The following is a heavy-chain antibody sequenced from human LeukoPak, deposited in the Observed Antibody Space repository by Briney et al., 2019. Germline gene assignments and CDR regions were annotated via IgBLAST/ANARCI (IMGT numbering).Heavy chain of an antibody. V-gene: IGHV4-34*01. D-gene: IGHD3-22*01. Sequence: SETLSLTCAVYGGSFSGYYWSWIRQPPGKGLEWIGEINHSGSTNYNPSLKSRVTMSVDTSKTQFSLKLSSVTAADTAVYYCAREEYYYDSSGYLYYFDYWGQGALVTVSS. CDR2: INHSGST. CDR1: GGSFSGYY. J-gene: IGHJ4*02. CDR3: AREEYYYDSSGYLYYFDY.